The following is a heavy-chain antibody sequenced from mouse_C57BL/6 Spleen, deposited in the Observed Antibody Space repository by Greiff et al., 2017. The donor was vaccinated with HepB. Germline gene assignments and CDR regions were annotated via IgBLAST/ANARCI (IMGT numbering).Heavy chain of an antibody. D-gene: IGHD2-14*01. CDR2: IDPENGDT. J-gene: IGHJ4*01. V-gene: IGHV14-4*01. Sequence: VQLQQSGAELVRPGASVKLSCTASGFNIKDDYMHWVKQRPEQGLEWIGWIDPENGDTEYASKFQGKATITADTSSNTAYLQLSSLTSEDTAVYYCTRGPYRAMDYWGQGTSVTVSS. CDR3: TRGPYRAMDY. CDR1: GFNIKDDY.